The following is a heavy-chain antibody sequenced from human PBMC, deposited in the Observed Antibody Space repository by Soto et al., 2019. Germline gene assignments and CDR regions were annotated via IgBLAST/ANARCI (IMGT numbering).Heavy chain of an antibody. V-gene: IGHV3-23*01. J-gene: IGHJ4*02. D-gene: IGHD6-19*01. CDR2: ISGSGGST. CDR1: GFTFSSYA. Sequence: PGGSLRLSCASSGFTFSSYAMSWVRQAPGKGLEWVSAISGSGGSTYYADSVKGRFTISRDNSKNTLYLQMNSLRAEDTAVYYCAKPVGQWLVLPFFDYWGQGTLVTVSS. CDR3: AKPVGQWLVLPFFDY.